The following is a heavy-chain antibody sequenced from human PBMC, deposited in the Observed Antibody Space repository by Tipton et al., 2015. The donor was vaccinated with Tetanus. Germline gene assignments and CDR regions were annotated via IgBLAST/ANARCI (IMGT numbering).Heavy chain of an antibody. Sequence: TLSLTCDVSDGSFTGYKWTWLRQPPRKGLEWIGDINYRGTTTSNPSLQSRLNILLDTSKRPFSLRLTSVTVADTAVYFCARQYVQQSMPGPTYNWFDSWGQGTLVTVSS. CDR1: DGSFTGYK. D-gene: IGHD2-2*01. J-gene: IGHJ5*01. CDR3: ARQYVQQSMPGPTYNWFDS. V-gene: IGHV4-34*01. CDR2: INYRGTT.